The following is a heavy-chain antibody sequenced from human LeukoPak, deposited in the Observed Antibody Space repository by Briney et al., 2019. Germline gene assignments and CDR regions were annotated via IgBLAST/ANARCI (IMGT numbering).Heavy chain of an antibody. D-gene: IGHD5-24*01. CDR3: ARRDGYNSPFGDYGMDV. CDR1: GYTFTSYD. CDR2: MNPNSGNT. Sequence: ASVKVSCKASGYTFTSYDINWVRQATGQGLGWMGWMNPNSGNTGYAQKFQGRVTMTRNTSISTAYMELSSLRSEDTAVYYCARRDGYNSPFGDYGMDVWGQGTTVTVSS. V-gene: IGHV1-8*01. J-gene: IGHJ6*02.